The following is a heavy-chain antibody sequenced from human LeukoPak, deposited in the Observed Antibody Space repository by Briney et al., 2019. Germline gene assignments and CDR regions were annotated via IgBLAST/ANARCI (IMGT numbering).Heavy chain of an antibody. CDR1: GGSISSYY. CDR3: ARGFSGRDY. J-gene: IGHJ4*02. Sequence: SETLSLTCTVSGGSISSYYWSWIRQPPGKGLEWIGYIYYSGSTNYNPSLKSRVTISVDTSKNQFSLKLSSVTAADTAVYYCARGFSGRDYWGQGTLVTVSS. V-gene: IGHV4-59*12. CDR2: IYYSGST. D-gene: IGHD2-15*01.